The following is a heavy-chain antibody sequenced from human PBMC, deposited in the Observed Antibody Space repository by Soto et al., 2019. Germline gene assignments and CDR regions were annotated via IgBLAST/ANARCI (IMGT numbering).Heavy chain of an antibody. D-gene: IGHD6-6*01. CDR3: ARDRTLRSSSFNHSYYYYGMDV. CDR2: IYTSGST. V-gene: IGHV4-4*07. CDR1: GGSISSYY. Sequence: SETLSLTCTVSGGSISSYYWSWIRQPAGKGLEWIGRIYTSGSTNYNPSLKSRVTMSVDTSKNQFSLKLSSATAADTAVYYCARDRTLRSSSFNHSYYYYGMDVWGQGTTVTVSS. J-gene: IGHJ6*02.